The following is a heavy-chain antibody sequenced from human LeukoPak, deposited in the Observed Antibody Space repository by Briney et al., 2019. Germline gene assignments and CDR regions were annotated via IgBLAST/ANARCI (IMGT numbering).Heavy chain of an antibody. J-gene: IGHJ4*02. CDR3: AREVYYGSGRRFDY. V-gene: IGHV3-20*04. CDR2: IYWHGDST. D-gene: IGHD3-10*01. CDR1: GFTFDDYG. Sequence: PGGSLRLSCAASGFTFDDYGMSWVRQAPGKGLEWVSGIYWHGDSTHYADSVKGRFTISRDNGKNSLFLQMNSLRAEDTAVYYCAREVYYGSGRRFDYWGQGTLVTVSS.